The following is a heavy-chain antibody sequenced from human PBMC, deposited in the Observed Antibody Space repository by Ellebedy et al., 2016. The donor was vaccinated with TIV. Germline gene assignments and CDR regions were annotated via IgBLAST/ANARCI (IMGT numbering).Heavy chain of an antibody. CDR3: ARDRDYGYDRDYYFYMDV. D-gene: IGHD5-12*01. Sequence: ASVKVSXXASGYTFTSYGISWVRQAPGQGLEWMAWISAYNGNTNYAQKFQGRVTMTTDTSTSTASMELRSLRSDDTAVYYCARDRDYGYDRDYYFYMDVWGKGTTVTVSS. CDR1: GYTFTSYG. CDR2: ISAYNGNT. J-gene: IGHJ6*03. V-gene: IGHV1-18*04.